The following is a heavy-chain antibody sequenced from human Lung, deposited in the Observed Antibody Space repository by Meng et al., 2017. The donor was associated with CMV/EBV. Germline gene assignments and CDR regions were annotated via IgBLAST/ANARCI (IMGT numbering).Heavy chain of an antibody. Sequence: GSLKISCAASGFTFSTDWMTWVRQAPGKGLEWVANINPDGSAKYYVDSVKGRFTISRDNAMNSLYLQMNSLRAEDTAVYYCARSSSRWAQGTLVTVSS. V-gene: IGHV3-7*01. J-gene: IGHJ4*02. CDR3: ARSSSR. CDR2: INPDGSAK. D-gene: IGHD6-6*01. CDR1: GFTFSTDW.